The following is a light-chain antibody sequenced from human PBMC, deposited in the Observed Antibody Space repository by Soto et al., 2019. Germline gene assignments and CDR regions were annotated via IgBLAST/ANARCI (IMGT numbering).Light chain of an antibody. V-gene: IGKV2-28*01. Sequence: DIVMTHSPLSLPVTPGEPASISCRSSQSLLHSNGYNYLDWYLQKPGQSPQLLIYWGSNRASGVPDRFSGSGSGTDFTLKISRVVGEDVGVYYCMQAILTRTFGQGPKVEIK. CDR1: QSLLHSNGYNY. J-gene: IGKJ1*01. CDR2: WGS. CDR3: MQAILTRT.